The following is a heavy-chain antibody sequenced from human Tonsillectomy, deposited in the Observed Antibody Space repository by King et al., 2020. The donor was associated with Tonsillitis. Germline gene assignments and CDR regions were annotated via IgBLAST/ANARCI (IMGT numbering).Heavy chain of an antibody. Sequence: VQLVESGGGVVQPGRSLRLSCAASGFTFSHYGIHWVRQAPGKGLEWVAAISFDGTNKYYIESVKGRFTISRDNAKNTRYLEMNSLRVEDTAVYYCAKDKTYYDFWSGYFGGMDVWGQGTTVTVSS. CDR3: AKDKTYYDFWSGYFGGMDV. V-gene: IGHV3-30*18. CDR2: ISFDGTNK. CDR1: GFTFSHYG. D-gene: IGHD3-3*01. J-gene: IGHJ6*02.